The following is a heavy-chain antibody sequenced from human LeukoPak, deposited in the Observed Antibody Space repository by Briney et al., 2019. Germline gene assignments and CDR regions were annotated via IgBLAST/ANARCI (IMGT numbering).Heavy chain of an antibody. CDR3: ARQSRDGSKTRGYYFDY. Sequence: GESLKISCQVSGYRFTDYWIGWLRQMPGKGLESVGIIYPGDSDTTYSPSFQGQVTISADKSISTVYLQWTSLKASDTAIYYCARQSRDGSKTRGYYFDYWGQGTLVTVSS. V-gene: IGHV5-51*01. D-gene: IGHD5-24*01. CDR1: GYRFTDYW. J-gene: IGHJ4*02. CDR2: IYPGDSDT.